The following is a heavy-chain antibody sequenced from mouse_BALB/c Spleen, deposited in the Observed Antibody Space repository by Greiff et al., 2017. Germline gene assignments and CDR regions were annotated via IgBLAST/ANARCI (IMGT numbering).Heavy chain of an antibody. V-gene: IGHV5-17*02. J-gene: IGHJ3*01. D-gene: IGHD2-14*01. Sequence: VQLKESGGGLVQPGGSRKLSCAASGFTFSSFGMHWVRQAPEKGLEWVAYISSGSSTIYYADTVKGRFTISRDNPKNTLFLQMTSLRSEDTAMYYCARWGYDGAWFAYWGQGTLVTVSA. CDR1: GFTFSSFG. CDR3: ARWGYDGAWFAY. CDR2: ISSGSSTI.